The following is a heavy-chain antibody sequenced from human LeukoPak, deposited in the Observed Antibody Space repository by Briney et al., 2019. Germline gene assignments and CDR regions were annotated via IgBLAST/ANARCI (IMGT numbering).Heavy chain of an antibody. D-gene: IGHD3-9*01. Sequence: SETLSLTCTVSGGSISTYYWGWIRQPPGKGLEWIGNIYYSGNTYYNPSLKSRVTISVDTSKNQFSLNLSSVTAADTAVYYCARQRSGYDILTGTYYYYYYMDVWGKGTTVTVSS. V-gene: IGHV4-39*01. J-gene: IGHJ6*03. CDR3: ARQRSGYDILTGTYYYYYYMDV. CDR2: IYYSGNT. CDR1: GGSISTYY.